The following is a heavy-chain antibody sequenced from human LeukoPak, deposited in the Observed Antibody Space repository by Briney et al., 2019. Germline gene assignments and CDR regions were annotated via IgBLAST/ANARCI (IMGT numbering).Heavy chain of an antibody. V-gene: IGHV4-59*11. D-gene: IGHD6-19*01. J-gene: IGHJ4*02. CDR1: GGSISSHL. CDR3: TKATQWLAFDY. Sequence: NPSETLSLTCTFSGGSISSHLWSWVRQPPGKGLEWIGNIYNRGTTNYNPSLNSRVTMSVDTSKDQLSLQLTSVTAADTAVYYCTKATQWLAFDYWGRGTLVTVSS. CDR2: IYNRGTT.